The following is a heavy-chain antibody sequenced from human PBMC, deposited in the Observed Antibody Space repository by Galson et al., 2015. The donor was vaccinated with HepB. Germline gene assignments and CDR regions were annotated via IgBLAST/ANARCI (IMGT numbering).Heavy chain of an antibody. CDR1: GFTFSSYS. Sequence: SLRLSCAASGFTFSSYSMNWVRQAPGKGLEWVSSISSSSSYIYYADSVKGRFTISRDNAKNSLYLQMNSLRAEDTAVYYCARDPDGGWLFDYWGQGTLVTVSS. D-gene: IGHD6-19*01. J-gene: IGHJ4*02. V-gene: IGHV3-21*01. CDR3: ARDPDGGWLFDY. CDR2: ISSSSSYI.